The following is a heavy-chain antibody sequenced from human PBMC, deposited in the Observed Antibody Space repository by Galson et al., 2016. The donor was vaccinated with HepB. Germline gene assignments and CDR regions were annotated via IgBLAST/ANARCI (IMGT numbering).Heavy chain of an antibody. CDR1: GYTFTSNG. V-gene: IGHV1-18*01. Sequence: SVKVSCKASGYTFTSNGISWVRQAPGQGLEWMGWISGYNGNTYYAEKFQGRVTMTTDTSTSTAYMGLRNLRSDDTAVYYCARSLSDTLGYYMEMAYWGQGTLVTVSS. D-gene: IGHD3-3*01. CDR2: ISGYNGNT. J-gene: IGHJ4*02. CDR3: ARSLSDTLGYYMEMAY.